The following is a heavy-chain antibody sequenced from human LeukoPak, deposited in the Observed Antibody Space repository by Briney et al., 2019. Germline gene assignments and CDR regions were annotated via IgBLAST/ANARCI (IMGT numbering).Heavy chain of an antibody. CDR3: ARGSIAAAGYFDY. V-gene: IGHV1-2*02. Sequence: GASVKVSCKASGYTFTGYYMHWVRQASGQGLEWMGWINPNSGGTNYAQKFQGRVTITRDTSISTAYMELSRLRSDDTAVYYCARGSIAAAGYFDYWGQGTLVTVSS. CDR1: GYTFTGYY. CDR2: INPNSGGT. D-gene: IGHD6-13*01. J-gene: IGHJ4*02.